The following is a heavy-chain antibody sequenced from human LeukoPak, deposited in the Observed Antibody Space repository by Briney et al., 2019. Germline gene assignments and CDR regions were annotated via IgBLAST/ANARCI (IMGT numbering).Heavy chain of an antibody. V-gene: IGHV3-30*02. Sequence: GGSRRPSCAAPGSTSSSFGRHWVRQAPGKGLEWVAFIRYDGSNKYYADSVKGRFTISRDNSKNTLYLQMNSLRAEDTAVYYCVVITQAWGQGTLVTVS. D-gene: IGHD2/OR15-2a*01. CDR1: GSTSSSFG. CDR2: IRYDGSNK. J-gene: IGHJ4*02. CDR3: VVITQA.